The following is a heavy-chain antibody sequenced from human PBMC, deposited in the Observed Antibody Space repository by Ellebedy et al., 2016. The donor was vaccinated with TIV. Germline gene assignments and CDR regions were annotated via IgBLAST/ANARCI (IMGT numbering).Heavy chain of an antibody. CDR2: IKSKIDGVTT. CDR3: ARDAFDI. V-gene: IGHV3-15*01. J-gene: IGHJ3*02. Sequence: PGGSLRLSCEASGITFSNAWMSWVRQAPGKGLEWVGRIKSKIDGVTTDYAAPVKSRFTISSADLKNTLFLQMNSLETEDTAVYYCARDAFDIWGQGTMVTVSS. CDR1: GITFSNAW.